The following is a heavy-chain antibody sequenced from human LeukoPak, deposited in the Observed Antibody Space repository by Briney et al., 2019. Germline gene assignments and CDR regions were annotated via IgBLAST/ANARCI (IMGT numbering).Heavy chain of an antibody. J-gene: IGHJ3*02. CDR2: ISAYNGNT. CDR1: GYTFTTYG. CDR3: ARMGAYYDFWSDLRGNAFDI. D-gene: IGHD3-3*01. V-gene: IGHV1-18*01. Sequence: ASVKVSCKASGYTFTTYGISWVRQAPGQGLEWMGWISAYNGNTNYAQKLQGRVTMTTDTSTSTAYMELRSLRSDDTAVYYCARMGAYYDFWSDLRGNAFDIWGQGTMVTVSS.